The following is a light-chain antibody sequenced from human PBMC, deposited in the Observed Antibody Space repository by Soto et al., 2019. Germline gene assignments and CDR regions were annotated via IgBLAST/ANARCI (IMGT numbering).Light chain of an antibody. Sequence: DIVMTQSPATLSVSPGERATLSCMASQSVSSNLAWYQQKPGQAPRLLIYGASTRATGIPARFSGSGSGTEFTLTISSLQSEDVAVYYCQQYNNWPRTLGQGTKVDIK. CDR3: QQYNNWPRT. CDR2: GAS. V-gene: IGKV3-15*01. J-gene: IGKJ1*01. CDR1: QSVSSN.